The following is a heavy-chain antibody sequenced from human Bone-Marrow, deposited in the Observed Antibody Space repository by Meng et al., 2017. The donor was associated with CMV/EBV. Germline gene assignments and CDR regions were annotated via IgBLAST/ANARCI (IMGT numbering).Heavy chain of an antibody. CDR1: GYTFTGYY. CDR3: ARDQLGYCSSTSCYLGDYYYGMAV. J-gene: IGHJ6*01. V-gene: IGHV1-2*02. D-gene: IGHD2-2*01. Sequence: ASVKVSCKASGYTFTGYYMHWVRQAPGQGLEWMGWINPNSGGTNYAQKFQGRVTMTRDTSISTAYMELSRLRSDDTAVYYCARDQLGYCSSTSCYLGDYYYGMAVWGQGPMVTGYS. CDR2: INPNSGGT.